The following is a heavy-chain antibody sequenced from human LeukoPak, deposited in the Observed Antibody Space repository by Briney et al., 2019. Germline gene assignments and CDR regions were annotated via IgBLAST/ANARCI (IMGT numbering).Heavy chain of an antibody. CDR3: ARGVSMIVVVIHDWYFDL. Sequence: PSETLSLTCTVSGGSVSSGSYYWGWIRQPPGKGLEWIGNIYYSGRTYYNPSLKSRVTISVDTSKNQFSLKLSSVTATDTAVYYCARGVSMIVVVIHDWYFDLWGRGTLVTVSS. J-gene: IGHJ2*01. CDR2: IYYSGRT. D-gene: IGHD3-22*01. V-gene: IGHV4-39*01. CDR1: GGSVSSGSYY.